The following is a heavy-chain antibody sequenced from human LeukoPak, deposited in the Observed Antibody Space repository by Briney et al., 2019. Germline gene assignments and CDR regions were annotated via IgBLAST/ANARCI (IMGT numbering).Heavy chain of an antibody. D-gene: IGHD3-22*01. CDR3: ARGGGYYGSSVLYFNY. CDR2: VYYTGST. V-gene: IGHV4-59*01. Sequence: SETLSLTCPVSGGSISNYYYWTWIRQPPGKGLEWIGYVYYTGSTNFNPSLKSPVTISVDTSKNQFSLKLSSVTAADTAVYFCARGGGYYGSSVLYFNYWGQGTLVTVSS. CDR1: GGSISNYY. J-gene: IGHJ4*02.